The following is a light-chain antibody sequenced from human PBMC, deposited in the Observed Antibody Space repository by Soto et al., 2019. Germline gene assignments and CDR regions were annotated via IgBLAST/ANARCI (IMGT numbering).Light chain of an antibody. CDR1: SSDVGSYDF. CDR2: EVS. Sequence: QSVLTQPASVSGSPGQSITMSCTGTSSDVGSYDFVSWYQQHPGKAPKLLIYEVSNPPSGVSARFSGSKSDNTASLTISGLQAADEADYFCSSYSSSTVRDVFGGGTKVTVL. V-gene: IGLV2-14*01. J-gene: IGLJ1*01. CDR3: SSYSSSTVRDV.